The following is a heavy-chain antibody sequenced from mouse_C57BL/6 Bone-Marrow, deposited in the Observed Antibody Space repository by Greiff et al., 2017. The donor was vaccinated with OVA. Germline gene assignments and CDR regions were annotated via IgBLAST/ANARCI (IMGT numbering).Heavy chain of an antibody. V-gene: IGHV5-17*01. Sequence: EVKLVESGGGLVKPGGSLKLSCAASGFTFSDYGMHWVRQAPEKGLEWVAYISSGSSTIYYADTVKGRFTISRDNAKNTLFLQMTSLRSEDTAMDYCASWIDYFDYWGQGTTLTVSS. J-gene: IGHJ2*01. CDR3: ASWIDYFDY. CDR1: GFTFSDYG. CDR2: ISSGSSTI.